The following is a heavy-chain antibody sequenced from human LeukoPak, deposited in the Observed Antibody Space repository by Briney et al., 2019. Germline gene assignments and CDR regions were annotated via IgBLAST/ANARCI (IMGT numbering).Heavy chain of an antibody. J-gene: IGHJ6*03. Sequence: SQTLSPTCAISGDSVSSNSAAWNWIRQSPSRGLEWLGRTYYRSNWYNDYTVSMRSRITINPDTSKNQFSLQLNSVTPEDTAVYYSARGMVKINYYMDVWGKGTTVTVSS. D-gene: IGHD4-23*01. CDR2: TYYRSNWYN. V-gene: IGHV6-1*01. CDR3: ARGMVKINYYMDV. CDR1: GDSVSSNSAA.